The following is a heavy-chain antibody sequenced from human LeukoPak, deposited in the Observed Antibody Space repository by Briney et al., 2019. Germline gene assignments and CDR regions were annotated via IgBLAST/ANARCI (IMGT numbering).Heavy chain of an antibody. J-gene: IGHJ4*02. Sequence: PGGALRLSCAASGFTFSSYAMHWVRHAPGKGLEWVAVISYDGSNKYYADSVKGRFTISRDNSKNTLYLQMNSLRAEDTAVYYCARDRDYYDSSGYLDYWGQGTLVTVSS. D-gene: IGHD3-22*01. CDR2: ISYDGSNK. V-gene: IGHV3-30-3*01. CDR1: GFTFSSYA. CDR3: ARDRDYYDSSGYLDY.